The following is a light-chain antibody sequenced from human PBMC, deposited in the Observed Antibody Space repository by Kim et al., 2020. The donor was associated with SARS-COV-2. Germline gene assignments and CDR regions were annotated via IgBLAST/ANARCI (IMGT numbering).Light chain of an antibody. V-gene: IGLV3-1*01. CDR2: QDN. CDR3: QTWDSSSRHVV. J-gene: IGLJ2*01. Sequence: SSELTQPPSVSVSPGQTASITCSGDKLGDKYASWYQQKPGQSPVLVVYQDNKRPSGIPERFSGSNSGNTATLTISGTRAMDDADYYCQTWDSSSRHVVFGGGTQLTVL. CDR1: KLGDKY.